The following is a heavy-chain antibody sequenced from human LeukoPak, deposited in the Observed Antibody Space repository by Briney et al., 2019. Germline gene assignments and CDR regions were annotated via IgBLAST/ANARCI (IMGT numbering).Heavy chain of an antibody. CDR1: GFTFSSYE. J-gene: IGHJ4*02. D-gene: IGHD3-10*01. Sequence: GGSLRLSCAASGFTFSSYEMNWVRQAPGKGLGWVSYISSSGSTIYYADSVKGRFTISRDNAKNSLYLQMNSLRAEDTAVYYCARVDNYYYGSGNTIDYWGQGTLVTVSS. CDR3: ARVDNYYYGSGNTIDY. CDR2: ISSSGSTI. V-gene: IGHV3-48*03.